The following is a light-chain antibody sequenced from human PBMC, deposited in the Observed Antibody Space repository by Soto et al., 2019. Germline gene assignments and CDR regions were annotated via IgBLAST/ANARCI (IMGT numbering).Light chain of an antibody. J-gene: IGLJ2*01. Sequence: QAVVTQPPSASGSPGQSVAISCTGTSSDVGGYNYVSWYQQHSGKAPKLIIYEVTRRPSGVPDRFSGSKSGSTASLSVSGLQAEDEADYYCASYAGDSVVFGGGTKLTVL. CDR3: ASYAGDSVV. CDR1: SSDVGGYNY. CDR2: EVT. V-gene: IGLV2-8*01.